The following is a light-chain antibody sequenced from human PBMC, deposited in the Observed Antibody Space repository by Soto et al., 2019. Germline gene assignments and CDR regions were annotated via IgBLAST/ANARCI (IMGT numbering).Light chain of an antibody. V-gene: IGLV2-14*01. J-gene: IGLJ2*01. CDR1: SSDVGGYNY. CDR3: LSYTTSSTLVV. CDR2: DVS. Sequence: QSVLTQPASVSGSPGQSITISCTGTSSDVGGYNYVSWYQQQPGKAPKVMIYDVSHRPSGVSHRFSGSKSGNTASLPISGLRSEDEADYYCLSYTTSSTLVVFGGGTKLTVL.